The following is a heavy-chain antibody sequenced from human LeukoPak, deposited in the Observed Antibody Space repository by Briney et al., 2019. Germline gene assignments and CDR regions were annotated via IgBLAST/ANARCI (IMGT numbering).Heavy chain of an antibody. Sequence: GGSLRLSCAASGFSFSSFAMSWVRQAAGEGLEWVSAISGSGESTYYEDSGKGRFIISRDNAKNTWDVQMNSLRAEDTPVYYCPKDVGGTHFHYMDLWGKGPTVIVSS. J-gene: IGHJ6*03. CDR2: ISGSGEST. D-gene: IGHD1-26*01. CDR1: GFSFSSFA. V-gene: IGHV3-23*01. CDR3: PKDVGGTHFHYMDL.